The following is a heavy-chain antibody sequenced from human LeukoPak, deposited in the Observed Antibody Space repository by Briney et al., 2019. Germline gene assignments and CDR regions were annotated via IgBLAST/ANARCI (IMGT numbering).Heavy chain of an antibody. CDR2: ISPGDSDT. CDR3: ARRVTARPYYFDY. V-gene: IGHV5-51*01. D-gene: IGHD6-6*01. CDR1: GYSXSXXW. Sequence: XXXCKXXGYSXSXXWIAWGXXVPXXGLXXXGXISPGDSDTRYSPSFQGQVTISADKSISTAYLQWSSLKASDTAVYYCARRVTARPYYFDYWGQGTLVTVSS. J-gene: IGHJ4*02.